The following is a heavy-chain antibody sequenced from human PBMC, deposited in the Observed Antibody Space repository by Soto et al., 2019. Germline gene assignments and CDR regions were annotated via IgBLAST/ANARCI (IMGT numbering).Heavy chain of an antibody. V-gene: IGHV4-39*01. CDR2: IYYSGST. CDR3: ARHMGYSGYEKPRGSFDH. CDR1: GGSISSSSYY. J-gene: IGHJ4*02. Sequence: PSETLSLTCTVSGGSISSSSYYWGWIRQPPGKGLEWIGSIYYSGSTYYNPSLKSRVTISVDTSKNQFSLKLSSVTAADTAVYYCARHMGYSGYEKPRGSFDHWGQGTLVTVSS. D-gene: IGHD5-12*01.